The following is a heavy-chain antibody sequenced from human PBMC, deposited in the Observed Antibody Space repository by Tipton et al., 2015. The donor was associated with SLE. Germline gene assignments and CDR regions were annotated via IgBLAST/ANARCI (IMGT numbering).Heavy chain of an antibody. Sequence: TLSLTCTVSGGSVSSTNYYWSWIRQPAGRGLEWIGYIYYSGSTNYNPSLKSRVTISVDTSKNQFSLRLSSVTAADTAVYYCARSSSGYYVDYWGQGTLVTVSS. CDR3: ARSSSGYYVDY. CDR1: GGSVSSTNYY. D-gene: IGHD3-22*01. J-gene: IGHJ4*02. V-gene: IGHV4-61*10. CDR2: IYYSGST.